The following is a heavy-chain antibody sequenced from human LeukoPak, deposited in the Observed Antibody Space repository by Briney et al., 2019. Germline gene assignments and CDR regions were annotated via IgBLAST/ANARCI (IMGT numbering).Heavy chain of an antibody. CDR1: GGSFSGYY. J-gene: IGHJ3*02. CDR2: INHSGST. D-gene: IGHD6-19*01. Sequence: SETLSLTCAVYGGSFSGYYWSWIRQPPGKGLERIGEINHSGSTNYNPSLKSRVTISVDTSKNQFSLKLSSVTAADTAVYYCARSRFVAVAGRHAFDIWGQGTLVTVSS. CDR3: ARSRFVAVAGRHAFDI. V-gene: IGHV4-34*01.